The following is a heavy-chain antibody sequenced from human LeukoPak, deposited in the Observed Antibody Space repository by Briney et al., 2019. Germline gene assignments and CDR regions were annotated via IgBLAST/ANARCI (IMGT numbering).Heavy chain of an antibody. CDR2: VYYSGTT. CDR3: ARVNKSGYYNFDY. J-gene: IGHJ4*02. D-gene: IGHD3-22*01. CDR1: GGSVSSGSYY. Sequence: PSETLSLTCTVSGGSVSSGSYYWSWIRQPPGKGLEFIGYVYYSGTTNFNPSLKSRVTISVDTSKNQFSLKLSSVTAADTALYYCARVNKSGYYNFDYWGQGTLVTVSS. V-gene: IGHV4-61*01.